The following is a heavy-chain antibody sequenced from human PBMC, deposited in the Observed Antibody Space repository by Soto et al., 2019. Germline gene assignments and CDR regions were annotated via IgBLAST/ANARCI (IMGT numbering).Heavy chain of an antibody. D-gene: IGHD5-12*01. J-gene: IGHJ5*02. CDR1: GASINSDY. CDR2: IYHMGGT. CDR3: ARFTYKSGFNWFDP. V-gene: IGHV4-59*03. Sequence: KLPETLSLTCTVSGASINSDYWSWIRQSPGKGLEWIGYIYHMGGTDYNPSLKSRVTISIDKSKNQFSLNLRSVTAADTAVYFCARFTYKSGFNWFDPWGQGTQVTVSS.